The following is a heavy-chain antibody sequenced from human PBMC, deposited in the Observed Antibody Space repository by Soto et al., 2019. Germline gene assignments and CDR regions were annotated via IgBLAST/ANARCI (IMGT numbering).Heavy chain of an antibody. V-gene: IGHV3-23*01. D-gene: IGHD3-22*01. J-gene: IGHJ3*02. CDR1: GFTFSSYA. Sequence: GGSLRLSCAASGFTFSSYAMSWVRQAPGKGLEWVSAISGSGGSIYYADSVKGRFTISRDNSKNTLYLQMNSLRAEDTAVYYCAKGRGLYYYDSSGYYGAFDIWGQGTMVTVSS. CDR2: ISGSGGSI. CDR3: AKGRGLYYYDSSGYYGAFDI.